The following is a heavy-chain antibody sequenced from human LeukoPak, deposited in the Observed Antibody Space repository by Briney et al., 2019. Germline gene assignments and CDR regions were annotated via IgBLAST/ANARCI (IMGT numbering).Heavy chain of an antibody. V-gene: IGHV3-30-3*01. CDR1: GFTFSNYA. Sequence: GGSLRLSCAATGFTFSNYAIHWGRQAPGKGLEWVAFISDDGSRQHYADSVKGRFTISRDNSKDTLNLQMNSLRAEDTAVYYCVKDRTGTYTLDYWGQGTLVTVSS. D-gene: IGHD3-10*01. CDR3: VKDRTGTYTLDY. J-gene: IGHJ4*02. CDR2: ISDDGSRQ.